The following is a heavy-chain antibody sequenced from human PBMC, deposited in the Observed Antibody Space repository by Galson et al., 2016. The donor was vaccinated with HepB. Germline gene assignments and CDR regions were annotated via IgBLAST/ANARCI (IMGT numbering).Heavy chain of an antibody. D-gene: IGHD6-13*01. J-gene: IGHJ6*02. Sequence: SLRLSCAASGFTFSSYSMHWVRQAPGKGLEWVSSISYSSSYMPYADAVKGRFTISRDNSRDTLFLLMTSLRAEDTAVYYCARDPGGSSEYGMDFWGQGTTVTVSS. V-gene: IGHV3-21*01. CDR2: ISYSSSYM. CDR1: GFTFSSYS. CDR3: ARDPGGSSEYGMDF.